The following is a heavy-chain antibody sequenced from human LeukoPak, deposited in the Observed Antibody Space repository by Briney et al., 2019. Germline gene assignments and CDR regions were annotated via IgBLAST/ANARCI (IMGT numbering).Heavy chain of an antibody. V-gene: IGHV4-59*01. CDR1: GGSISSYF. CDR3: ARVFDDYYDSSADPPLWFDP. Sequence: SSETLSLTCTVPGGSISSYFWSWIRQPPGMGLEWIGYVYYSGSPNYNPSLKSRVTISVDTSKNQFSLRLRSVTAADTAVYYCARVFDDYYDSSADPPLWFDPWGQGTLVTVSS. J-gene: IGHJ5*02. D-gene: IGHD3-22*01. CDR2: VYYSGSP.